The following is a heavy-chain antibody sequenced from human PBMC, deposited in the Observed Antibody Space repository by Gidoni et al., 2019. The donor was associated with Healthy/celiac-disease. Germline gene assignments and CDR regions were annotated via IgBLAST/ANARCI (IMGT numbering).Heavy chain of an antibody. V-gene: IGHV3-9*01. CDR1: GFPFDDYA. Sequence: EVQLVESGGGLVQPGRSLRLSCAASGFPFDDYAMHWVRQAPGRGLEWVSGISWNSGSIGYADSVKGRFTISRDNAKNSLYLQMNSLRAEDTALYYCAKGDGSGKYYFDYWGQGTLVTVSS. CDR2: ISWNSGSI. D-gene: IGHD3-10*01. CDR3: AKGDGSGKYYFDY. J-gene: IGHJ4*02.